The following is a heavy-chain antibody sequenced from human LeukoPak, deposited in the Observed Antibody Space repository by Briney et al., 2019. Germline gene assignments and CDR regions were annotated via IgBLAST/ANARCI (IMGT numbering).Heavy chain of an antibody. CDR2: ISSSGSTI. Sequence: GGSLRLSCAASGFTFSSYEMNWVRQAPGKGLEWVSYISSSGSTIYYADSVKGRFTISRDNSKNTLYLQMNSLRAEDTAVYYCARESVAGWYFDLWGRGTLVTVSS. J-gene: IGHJ2*01. V-gene: IGHV3-48*03. CDR1: GFTFSSYE. D-gene: IGHD6-19*01. CDR3: ARESVAGWYFDL.